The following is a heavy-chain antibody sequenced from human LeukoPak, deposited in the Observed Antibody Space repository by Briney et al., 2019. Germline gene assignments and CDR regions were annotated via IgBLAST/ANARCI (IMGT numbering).Heavy chain of an antibody. J-gene: IGHJ4*02. CDR2: ISSSGSTI. V-gene: IGHV3-48*03. CDR1: GFTFSSYE. Sequence: PGGSLRLSCAASGFTFSSYEMNWVRQAPGKGLEWVSYISSSGSTIYYADSVKGRFTISRDNAKNSLYLQMDSLRAEDTAVYYCATSIQLWLVDYWGQGTLVTVSS. D-gene: IGHD5-18*01. CDR3: ATSIQLWLVDY.